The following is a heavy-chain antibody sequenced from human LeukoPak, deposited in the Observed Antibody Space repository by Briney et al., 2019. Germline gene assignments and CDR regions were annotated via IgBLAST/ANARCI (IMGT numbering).Heavy chain of an antibody. J-gene: IGHJ4*02. CDR1: GFTFSSYA. CDR2: ISYDGSNK. CDR3: AKLVGPAH. D-gene: IGHD2-15*01. Sequence: SGGSLRLSCAASGFTFSSYAMHWVRQAPGKGLEWVAVISYDGSNKYYADSVKGRFTISRDNSKNTLYLQMNSLRAEDTAVYYCAKLVGPAHWGQGTLVTVSS. V-gene: IGHV3-30*04.